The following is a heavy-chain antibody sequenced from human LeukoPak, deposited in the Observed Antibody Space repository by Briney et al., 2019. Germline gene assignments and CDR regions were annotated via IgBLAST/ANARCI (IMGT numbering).Heavy chain of an antibody. CDR1: GGSISSYY. D-gene: IGHD3-16*01. Sequence: SETLSLTCSVSGGSISSYYWSWIRQPPGKGLEWIGYIYYSGSTNYNPSLKGRVTISVDTSKNQFSLKLSSVTAADTAVYYCARKLGGLTDAFDIWGQGTMVTVSS. J-gene: IGHJ3*02. V-gene: IGHV4-59*01. CDR2: IYYSGST. CDR3: ARKLGGLTDAFDI.